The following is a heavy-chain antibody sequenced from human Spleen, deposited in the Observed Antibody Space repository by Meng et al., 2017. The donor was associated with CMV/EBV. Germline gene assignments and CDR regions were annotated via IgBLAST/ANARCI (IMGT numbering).Heavy chain of an antibody. CDR3: ARRGDFRTAYLVDY. CDR2: INPNNGDT. Sequence: ASVKVSCKTSGYTFTGSGIHWVRQAPGHGLEWMGWINPNNGDTIYAQNLQGRVTLTTDTSTTTAFMEVRSLRSDDAAVYYCARRGDFRTAYLVDYWGQGTLVTVSS. CDR1: GYTFTGSG. J-gene: IGHJ4*02. V-gene: IGHV1-18*01. D-gene: IGHD3/OR15-3a*01.